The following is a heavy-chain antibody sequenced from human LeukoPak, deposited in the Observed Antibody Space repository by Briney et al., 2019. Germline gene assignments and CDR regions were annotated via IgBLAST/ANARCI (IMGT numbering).Heavy chain of an antibody. CDR1: GFTVSSNY. CDR3: AKLAHLITIFGVVINWFDP. D-gene: IGHD3-3*01. Sequence: GGSLRLSCAASGFTVSSNYMSWVRQAPGKGLEWVSVIYSGGSTYYADSVKGRFTISRDNSKNTLYLQMNSLRAEDTAVYYCAKLAHLITIFGVVINWFDPWGQGTLVTVSS. V-gene: IGHV3-66*04. J-gene: IGHJ5*02. CDR2: IYSGGST.